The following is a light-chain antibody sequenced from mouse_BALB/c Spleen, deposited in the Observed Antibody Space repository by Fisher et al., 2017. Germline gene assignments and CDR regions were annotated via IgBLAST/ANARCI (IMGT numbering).Light chain of an antibody. V-gene: IGKV4-68*01. CDR3: QQYSGYPLT. J-gene: IGKJ4*01. CDR2: LTS. Sequence: IVLTQSPAIMSASPGEKVTMTCSASSSVSYMYWYQQKPRSSPKPWIYLTSNLASGVPARFSGSGSGTSYSLTISSVEAEDAATYYCQQYSGYPLTFGSGTKLEIK. CDR1: SSVSY.